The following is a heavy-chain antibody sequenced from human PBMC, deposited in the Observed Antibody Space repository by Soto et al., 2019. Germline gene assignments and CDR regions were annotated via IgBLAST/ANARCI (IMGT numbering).Heavy chain of an antibody. J-gene: IGHJ4*02. Sequence: GWSRTLSCAAAGSCFCSCVIHWVPQVPGKGLEWVAVISYDGTYKHYADSVKGRFTFSRDNSKNTVYLQMNSLRAEDTAVYYCAKDRGYYRSSCPFYWGQGT. D-gene: IGHD6-13*01. CDR3: AKDRGYYRSSCPFY. V-gene: IGHV3-30*18. CDR2: ISYDGTYK. CDR1: GSCFCSCV.